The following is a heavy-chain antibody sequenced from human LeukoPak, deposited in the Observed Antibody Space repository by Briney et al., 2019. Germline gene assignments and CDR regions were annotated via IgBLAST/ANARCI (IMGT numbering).Heavy chain of an antibody. CDR3: ARGDGLWFGELLSAFDI. J-gene: IGHJ3*02. D-gene: IGHD3-10*01. CDR1: GGSISSSSYY. CDR2: TYYSGST. Sequence: SETLSLTCTVSGGSISSSSYYWGWIRQPPGKGLEWIGSTYYSGSTYYNPSLKSRVTISVDTSKNQFSLKLSSVTAADTAVYYCARGDGLWFGELLSAFDIWGQGTMVTVSS. V-gene: IGHV4-39*07.